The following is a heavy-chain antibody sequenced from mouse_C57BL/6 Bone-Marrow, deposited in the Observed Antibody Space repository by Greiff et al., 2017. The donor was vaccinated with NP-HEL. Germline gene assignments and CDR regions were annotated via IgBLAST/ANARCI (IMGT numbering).Heavy chain of an antibody. CDR3: TRWSPYYCGSSKDYFDY. CDR2: IDPETGGT. J-gene: IGHJ2*01. Sequence: QVQLKQSGAELVRPGASVTLSCKASGYTFTDYEMHWVKQTPVHGLEWIGAIDPETGGTAYNQKFKGKAILTADKSSSTAYMELRSLTSEDSAVYYCTRWSPYYCGSSKDYFDYWGQGTTLTVSS. V-gene: IGHV1-15*01. D-gene: IGHD1-1*01. CDR1: GYTFTDYE.